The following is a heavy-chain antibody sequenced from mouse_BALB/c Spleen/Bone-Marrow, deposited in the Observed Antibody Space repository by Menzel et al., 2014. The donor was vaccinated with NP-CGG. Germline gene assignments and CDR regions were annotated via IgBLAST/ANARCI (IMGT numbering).Heavy chain of an antibody. V-gene: IGHV5-9-1*01. CDR2: ISSGGSYT. Sequence: EVVLVESGGGLVKPGGSLKLSCAASGFTFSSYAMSWVRQTPEKRLEWVATISSGGSYTYYPDSVKGRFTISRDNAKNTLYLQMSSLRSEDTAMYYCARHGITRLLDYWGQGTTLTVSS. CDR3: ARHGITRLLDY. D-gene: IGHD2-4*01. J-gene: IGHJ2*01. CDR1: GFTFSSYA.